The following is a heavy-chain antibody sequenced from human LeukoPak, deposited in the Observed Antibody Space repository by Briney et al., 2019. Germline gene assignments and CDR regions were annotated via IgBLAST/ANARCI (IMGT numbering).Heavy chain of an antibody. CDR2: ISSSSNHI. D-gene: IGHD3-22*01. Sequence: GGSLRLSCAASGFSFNTYTMNWVRQAPGKGLEWVSSISSSSNHIYYADSVKGRFTISRDNAANSPYLQMNSLRAEDTAVYHCARDRGLTYYYDSSGYRPMDVWGKGTTVTVSS. CDR3: ARDRGLTYYYDSSGYRPMDV. J-gene: IGHJ6*03. CDR1: GFSFNTYT. V-gene: IGHV3-21*01.